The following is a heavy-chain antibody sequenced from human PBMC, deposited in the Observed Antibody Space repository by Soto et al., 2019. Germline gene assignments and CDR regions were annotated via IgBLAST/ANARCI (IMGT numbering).Heavy chain of an antibody. CDR1: GFTLSNYW. V-gene: IGHV3-7*01. D-gene: IGHD3-16*01. CDR3: ARGIASHDSY. CDR2: INEDGSKK. Sequence: QLVESGGGLVQPGGSLRLSCAASGFTLSNYWMTWVSQGAGKGLEGVANINEDGSKKYYVDSVKGRFTISRDNTKNSVYLQMNSLRAEDTAVYYCARGIASHDSYWGQGTLVTVSS. J-gene: IGHJ4*02.